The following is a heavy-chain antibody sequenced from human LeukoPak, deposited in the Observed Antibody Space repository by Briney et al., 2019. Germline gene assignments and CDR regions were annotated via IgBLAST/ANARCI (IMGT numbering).Heavy chain of an antibody. CDR1: GFTFSSYG. D-gene: IGHD1-20*01. Sequence: PGGSLGLSCAASGFTFSSYGMHWVRQAPGKGLEWVAFIRYDGSNKYYADSVKGRFTISRDNSKNTLYLQMNSLRAEDTAVYYCAKEGYNWNGKNAFDIWGQGTMVTVSS. J-gene: IGHJ3*02. CDR3: AKEGYNWNGKNAFDI. CDR2: IRYDGSNK. V-gene: IGHV3-30*02.